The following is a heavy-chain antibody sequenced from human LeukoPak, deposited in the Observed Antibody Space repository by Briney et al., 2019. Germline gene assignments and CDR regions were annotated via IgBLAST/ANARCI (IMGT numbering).Heavy chain of an antibody. D-gene: IGHD3-22*01. J-gene: IGHJ4*02. CDR2: IWYGGSNK. Sequence: GGSLRLSCAASGFTFSSYGMHWVRQAPGKGLEWVAVIWYGGSNKYYADSVKGRFTISRDNSKNTLYLQMNSLRAEDTAVYYCAKEHYYYDSSGYLGHWGQGTLVTVSS. CDR1: GFTFSSYG. CDR3: AKEHYYYDSSGYLGH. V-gene: IGHV3-33*03.